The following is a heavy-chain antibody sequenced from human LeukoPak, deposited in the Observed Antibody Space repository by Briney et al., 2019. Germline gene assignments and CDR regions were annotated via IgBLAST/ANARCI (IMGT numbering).Heavy chain of an antibody. CDR1: GFTFSSYW. D-gene: IGHD6-19*01. CDR2: ISSSSSYI. J-gene: IGHJ4*02. Sequence: GGSLRLSCAASGFTFSSYWMHWVRQAPGKGLEWVSSISSSSSYIYYADSVKGRFTISRDNAKNSLYLQMNSLRAEDTAVYYCARSGYSSGGGDYWGQGTLVTVSS. CDR3: ARSGYSSGGGDY. V-gene: IGHV3-21*01.